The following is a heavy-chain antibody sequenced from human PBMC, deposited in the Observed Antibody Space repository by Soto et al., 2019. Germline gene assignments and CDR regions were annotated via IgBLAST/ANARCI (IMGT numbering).Heavy chain of an antibody. J-gene: IGHJ6*02. D-gene: IGHD3-22*01. CDR2: ISYDGSKK. CDR3: ASITMLVVLPYYGMDV. Sequence: GGSLRLSCAASGFTFTSYAMHWVRQAPGKGLEWVALISYDGSKKYYADSAKGRFTISRDNSKTTLYLQMNSLRAEDTAVYYCASITMLVVLPYYGMDVWGQGTTVTVSS. CDR1: GFTFTSYA. V-gene: IGHV3-30-3*01.